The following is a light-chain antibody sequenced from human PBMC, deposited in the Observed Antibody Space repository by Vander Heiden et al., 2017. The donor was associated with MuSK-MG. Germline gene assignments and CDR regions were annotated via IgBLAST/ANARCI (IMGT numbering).Light chain of an antibody. V-gene: IGKV1-33*01. CDR3: QQYDNRPP. CDR2: DAS. J-gene: IGKJ5*01. Sequence: DIQMTQSPSSLSASVGDRVTITCQASQDISNYLNWYQQKPGKAPKLLIYDASNLETGVPSRFSGSGSGTDFTFTISSLQPEDIATYYCQQYDNRPPFGQGTRLEIK. CDR1: QDISNY.